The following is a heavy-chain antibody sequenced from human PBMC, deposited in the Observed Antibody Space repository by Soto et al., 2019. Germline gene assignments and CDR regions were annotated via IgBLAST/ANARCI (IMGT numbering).Heavy chain of an antibody. CDR2: ISGSGGST. CDR3: AKAIAVAGMGYYYYGMDV. Sequence: EVQVLESGGGLVQPGGSLRLSCAASEFTFSSYAMSWVRQAPGKGLEWVSSISGSGGSTYYADSVKGRFTISRDISKNTLHLQMNSLRVEDTAVYYCAKAIAVAGMGYYYYGMDVWGQGTTVIVSS. D-gene: IGHD6-19*01. J-gene: IGHJ6*02. CDR1: EFTFSSYA. V-gene: IGHV3-23*01.